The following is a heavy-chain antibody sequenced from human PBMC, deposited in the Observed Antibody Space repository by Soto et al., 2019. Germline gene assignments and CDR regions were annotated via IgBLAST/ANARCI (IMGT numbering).Heavy chain of an antibody. V-gene: IGHV4-34*01. J-gene: IGHJ4*02. D-gene: IGHD3-10*01. CDR2: INHSGST. CDR3: ARAHYYGSGSYYRLDY. CDR1: GGSFSGYY. Sequence: SETLSLTCAVYGGSFSGYYWSWIRQPPGKGLEWIGEINHSGSTNYNPSLKSRVTISVDTSKNQFSLKLSSVTAADTAVYYCARAHYYGSGSYYRLDYWGQGTLVTVSS.